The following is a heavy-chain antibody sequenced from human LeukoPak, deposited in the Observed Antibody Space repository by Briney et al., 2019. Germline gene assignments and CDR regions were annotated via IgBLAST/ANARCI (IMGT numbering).Heavy chain of an antibody. CDR3: ARDPGHWYFDL. CDR2: ISYDGSNK. Sequence: GGSLRLSCAASGFTFSSYAMHWVRQAPGKGLEWVAVISYDGSNKYYADSVKGRFTISRDNSKNTLYLQMNSLRAEDTAVYYCARDPGHWYFDLWGRGTLVTVSS. J-gene: IGHJ2*01. CDR1: GFTFSSYA. V-gene: IGHV3-30-3*01.